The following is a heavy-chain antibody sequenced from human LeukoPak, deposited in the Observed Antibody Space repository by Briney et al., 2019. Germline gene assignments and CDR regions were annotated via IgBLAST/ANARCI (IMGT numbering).Heavy chain of an antibody. CDR2: ISSSSSYI. J-gene: IGHJ4*02. CDR1: GFTFSSYS. V-gene: IGHV3-21*01. Sequence: GGSQRLSCAASGFTFSSYSMNWVRQAPGKGLEWVSSISSSSSYIYYADSVKGRFTISRDNAKNSLYLQMNSLRAEDTAVYYCASTEPDYYDSSGYSREGDYWGQGTLVTVSS. CDR3: ASTEPDYYDSSGYSREGDY. D-gene: IGHD3-22*01.